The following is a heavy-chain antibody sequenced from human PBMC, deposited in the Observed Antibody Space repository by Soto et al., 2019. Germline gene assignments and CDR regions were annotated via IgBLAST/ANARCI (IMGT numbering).Heavy chain of an antibody. CDR1: VYTLINVS. V-gene: IGHV1-69*13. Sequence: SEQVSCKVSVYTLINVSMHWVRQAPGKGLEWMGGIVPVFGRPNYAQRFRGRLTITADESTSTGYMDLISLRSDDTAVYYCAREGSDYNFWGQGTQVTVSS. J-gene: IGHJ4*02. CDR3: AREGSDYNF. CDR2: IVPVFGRP. D-gene: IGHD4-17*01.